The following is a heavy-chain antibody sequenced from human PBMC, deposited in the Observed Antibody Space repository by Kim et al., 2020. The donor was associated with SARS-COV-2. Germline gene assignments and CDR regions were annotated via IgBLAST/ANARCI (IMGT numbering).Heavy chain of an antibody. CDR3: ASRGGYCSSTSCYRDYYVDY. Sequence: SETLSLTCTVSGGSISSSSYYWGWIRQPPGKGLEWIGSIYYSGSTYYNPSLKSRVTISVDTSKNQFSLKLSSVTAADTAVDYCASRGGYCSSTSCYRDYYVDYWGQGTLVTVSS. D-gene: IGHD2-2*02. CDR1: GGSISSSSYY. J-gene: IGHJ4*02. CDR2: IYYSGST. V-gene: IGHV4-39*01.